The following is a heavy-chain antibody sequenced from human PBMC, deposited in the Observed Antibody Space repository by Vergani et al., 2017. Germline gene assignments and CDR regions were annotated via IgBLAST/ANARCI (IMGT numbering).Heavy chain of an antibody. J-gene: IGHJ3*02. CDR3: AKEGYGDYFVHAFDI. V-gene: IGHV3-30*02. CDR1: GFTFSSYG. Sequence: QVQLVESGGGVVQPGGSLRLSCAASGFTFSSYGMHWVRQAPGKGLEWVAFIRYYGSNKYYADSVKGRFTISRDNSKNTLYLQMNSLRAEDTAVYYCAKEGYGDYFVHAFDIWGQGTMVTVSS. D-gene: IGHD4-17*01. CDR2: IRYYGSNK.